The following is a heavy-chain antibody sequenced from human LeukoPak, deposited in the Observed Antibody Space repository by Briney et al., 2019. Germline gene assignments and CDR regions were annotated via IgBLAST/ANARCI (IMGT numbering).Heavy chain of an antibody. CDR2: IDSGGGT. J-gene: IGHJ4*02. CDR1: GFTFSNYA. Sequence: GGSLRLSCAASGFTFSNYAMNWVRQAPGKGLEWVSAIDSGGGTYYADSVKGRFTISRDNSKNTSYLQLNSLRAEDTAVYYCAKGPQGDWGQGALVTVSS. D-gene: IGHD3-16*01. V-gene: IGHV3-23*01. CDR3: AKGPQGD.